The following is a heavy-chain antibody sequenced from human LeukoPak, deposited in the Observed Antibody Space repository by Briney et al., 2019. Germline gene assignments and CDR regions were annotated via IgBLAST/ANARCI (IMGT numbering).Heavy chain of an antibody. D-gene: IGHD3-16*01. V-gene: IGHV3-33*06. CDR1: GFTFSSFG. CDR3: AKERGISYTYEFDY. Sequence: GGSLRLSCAASGFTFSSFGMHWVRQAPGKGLEWVAIIWYDGGNKYYADSVKGRFTISRDNSKNTLYLQMNSLRAEDTAVYYCAKERGISYTYEFDYWGQGALVTVSS. CDR2: IWYDGGNK. J-gene: IGHJ4*02.